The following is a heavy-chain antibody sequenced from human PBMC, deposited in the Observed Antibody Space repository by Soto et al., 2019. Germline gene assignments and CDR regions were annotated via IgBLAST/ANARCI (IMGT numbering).Heavy chain of an antibody. CDR3: AIGSGYYPNWFDP. V-gene: IGHV5-51*01. CDR2: IYPGDSDT. J-gene: IGHJ5*02. Sequence: GESLKISCKGSGYSFSNFWIGWVRQMPGKGLEWMGIIYPGDSDTRYSPSFQGQVTISADKSISTAYLQWSSLKASDTAMYYCAIGSGYYPNWFDPWGQGTLVTVSS. D-gene: IGHD3-22*01. CDR1: GYSFSNFW.